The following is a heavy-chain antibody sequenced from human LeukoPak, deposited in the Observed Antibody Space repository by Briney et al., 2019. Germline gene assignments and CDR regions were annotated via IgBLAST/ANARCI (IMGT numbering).Heavy chain of an antibody. Sequence: ASVKVSCKVSGYTFTDYYMHWVQQAPGKGLEWMGLVDPEDGETIYAEKFQGRVTITADTSTDTAYMELSSLRSEDTAVYYCASYVGYDFWSGPDGYFDYWGQGTLVIVSS. CDR2: VDPEDGET. CDR3: ASYVGYDFWSGPDGYFDY. D-gene: IGHD3-3*01. V-gene: IGHV1-69-2*01. CDR1: GYTFTDYY. J-gene: IGHJ4*02.